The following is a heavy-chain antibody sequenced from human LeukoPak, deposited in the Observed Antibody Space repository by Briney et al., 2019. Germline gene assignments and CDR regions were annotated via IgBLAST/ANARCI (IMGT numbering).Heavy chain of an antibody. D-gene: IGHD3-22*01. CDR2: INPNSGDT. CDR3: ARAGYDSSGYYSY. J-gene: IGHJ4*02. Sequence: GASVKVSCKASGYTFTGYYMHWVRQAPGQGLEWMGWINPNSGDTNYAQKFQGRVTMTRDTSTSTVYMELSSLRSEDTAVYYCARAGYDSSGYYSYWGQGTLVTVSS. CDR1: GYTFTGYY. V-gene: IGHV1-2*02.